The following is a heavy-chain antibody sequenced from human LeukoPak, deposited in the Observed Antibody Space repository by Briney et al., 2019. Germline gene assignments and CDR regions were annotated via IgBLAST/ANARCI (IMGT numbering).Heavy chain of an antibody. V-gene: IGHV4-61*02. CDR1: GGSISSGSYY. J-gene: IGHJ4*02. D-gene: IGHD6-19*01. CDR3: ARGLSRYSSGWYGFDY. CDR2: IYTSGST. Sequence: SETLSLTCTVSGGSISSGSYYWSWIRQPAGKGLEWIGRIYTSGSTNYNPSLKSRVTISVDTSKNQFSLKLSSVTAADTAVYYCARGLSRYSSGWYGFDYWGQGTLVTVSS.